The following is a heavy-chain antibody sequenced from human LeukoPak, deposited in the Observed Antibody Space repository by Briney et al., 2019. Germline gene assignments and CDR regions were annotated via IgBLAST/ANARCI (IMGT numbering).Heavy chain of an antibody. CDR1: GSTFGAYA. CDR2: ISGSGGST. CDR3: ARASGRVLRYSNWFDP. V-gene: IGHV3-23*01. J-gene: IGHJ5*02. D-gene: IGHD3-9*01. Sequence: GGSLRPSFPASGSTFGAYARSWVGRAPGKGREWVSAISGSGGSTYYADSVKGRFTISRDNAKNTLYLQMNSLRAEDTAVYYCARASGRVLRYSNWFDPWGRGTLVTVSS.